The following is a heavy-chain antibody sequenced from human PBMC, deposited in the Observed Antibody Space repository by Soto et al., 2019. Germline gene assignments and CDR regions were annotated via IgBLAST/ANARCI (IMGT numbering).Heavy chain of an antibody. V-gene: IGHV3-30*18. CDR2: ISYDGSNK. J-gene: IGHJ6*02. CDR3: AKGSTTSRYYYYGMDV. CDR1: GFTFISYG. D-gene: IGHD1-26*01. Sequence: GGSLTLSCAASGFTFISYGMRWVLQTPGKGLDWVAVISYDGSNKHYADSVKGRFTISRDNSKNTLFLQMNSLRAEDTAVYYCAKGSTTSRYYYYGMDVWGQGTTVTVSS.